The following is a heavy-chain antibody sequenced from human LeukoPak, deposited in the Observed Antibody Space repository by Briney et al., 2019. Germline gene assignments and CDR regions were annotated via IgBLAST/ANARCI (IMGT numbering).Heavy chain of an antibody. J-gene: IGHJ4*02. V-gene: IGHV3-23*01. CDR1: GFTLSNYV. CDR2: IRQSVDST. CDR3: ARGLTGTTSVFVY. D-gene: IGHD1-20*01. Sequence: QSGGSLRLSCAASGFTLSNYVMNWVRQAPGKGLEWVSTIRQSVDSTYYADSVKGRFTISRDNSRDTLFLEMNSLRAGDTAVYYCARGLTGTTSVFVYWGQGILVTVSS.